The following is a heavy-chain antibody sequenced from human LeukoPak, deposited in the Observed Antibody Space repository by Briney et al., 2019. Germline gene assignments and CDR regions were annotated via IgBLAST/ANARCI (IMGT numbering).Heavy chain of an antibody. V-gene: IGHV3-7*03. CDR3: AREAWSSAWY. CDR1: GFTFSSSW. J-gene: IGHJ4*02. D-gene: IGHD6-19*01. CDR2: IKQDGSEK. Sequence: GGSLRLSCAASGFTFSSSWMSWVRQAPGKGLEWVANIKQDGSEKYYVDSVKGRFTISRDNAKNLLFLQMNSLRAEDTAVYCCAREAWSSAWYWGQGTLVTVSS.